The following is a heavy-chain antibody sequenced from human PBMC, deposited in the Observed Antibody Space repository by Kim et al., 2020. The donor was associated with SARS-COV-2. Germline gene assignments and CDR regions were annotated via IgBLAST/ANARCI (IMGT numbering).Heavy chain of an antibody. CDR3: ARDWNQLLKLDCFDP. J-gene: IGHJ5*02. CDR1: GYTFTTYG. D-gene: IGHD1-26*01. CDR2: VSGNNDDK. V-gene: IGHV1-18*04. Sequence: ASVKVSCKASGYTFTTYGISWVRQAPGQGLEWMGWVSGNNDDKNYAQKFQGRVTMTADTSTTTAYMELRSLRSDDTAVYYCARDWNQLLKLDCFDPWGQGTLVIVSS.